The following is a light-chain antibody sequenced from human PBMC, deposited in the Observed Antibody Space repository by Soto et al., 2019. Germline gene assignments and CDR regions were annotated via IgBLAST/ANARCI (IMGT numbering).Light chain of an antibody. J-gene: IGLJ3*02. CDR2: RNN. Sequence: QSVLTQPPSASGTPGQRVTISCSGSSSNIGSNYVYWYQQLPGTAPKLLIYRNNQRPSGVPDRFSGSKSGTSASLAISGLRSEDEADYYCAAWDESLSGVFGGGTQLTVL. V-gene: IGLV1-47*01. CDR3: AAWDESLSGV. CDR1: SSNIGSNY.